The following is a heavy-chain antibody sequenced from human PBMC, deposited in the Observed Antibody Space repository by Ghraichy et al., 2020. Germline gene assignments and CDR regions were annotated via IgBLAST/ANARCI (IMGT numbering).Heavy chain of an antibody. CDR1: GGSISGFF. D-gene: IGHD2-21*02. J-gene: IGHJ3*02. CDR2: VFSSGTT. V-gene: IGHV4-4*09. Sequence: TLSLTCTVSGGSISGFFWGWIRQSPEMGLEWIAFVFSSGTTDSNPSLKSRVTMSVDRSKNQFSLRLSSVTAADTAIYFCARYKYCGSDCARAFDIWGQGTTVTVSS. CDR3: ARYKYCGSDCARAFDI.